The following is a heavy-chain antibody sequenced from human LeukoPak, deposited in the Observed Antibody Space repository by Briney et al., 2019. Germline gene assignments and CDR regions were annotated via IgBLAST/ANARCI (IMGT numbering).Heavy chain of an antibody. CDR3: ARGLPSSGLVY. Sequence: SVKVSCKASGGTFSNYAITWVRQAPGQGLEWMGRIIPILCTANYAQKFQGRVTITTDESPSTAYMELSSLRSEDTAMYYCARGLPSSGLVYWGQGTLVTVSS. CDR1: GGTFSNYA. V-gene: IGHV1-69*05. D-gene: IGHD6-19*01. CDR2: IIPILCTA. J-gene: IGHJ4*02.